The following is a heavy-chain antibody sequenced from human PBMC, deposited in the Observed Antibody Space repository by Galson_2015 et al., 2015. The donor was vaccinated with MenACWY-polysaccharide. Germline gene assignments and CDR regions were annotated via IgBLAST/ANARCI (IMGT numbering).Heavy chain of an antibody. Sequence: SLRLACAASGVTVSSNPMSWVRQAPGTGLEWVSAFYNNGHRDFADSVMGRLTISIDDSENTVGLQMNSLRAEDTAVYDCARICRRSGECFFDYWGQGTVVTVSS. D-gene: IGHD3-10*01. CDR1: GVTVSSNP. CDR3: ARICRRSGECFFDY. J-gene: IGHJ4*02. CDR2: FYNNGHR. V-gene: IGHV3-53*01.